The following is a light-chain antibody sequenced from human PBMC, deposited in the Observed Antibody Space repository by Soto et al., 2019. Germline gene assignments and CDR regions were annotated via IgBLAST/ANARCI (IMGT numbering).Light chain of an antibody. CDR3: QQRKTWPPT. Sequence: DTVLTQSPATLSLSPGERATLSCRTSQSVGSCLAWYQQRPGQGPRLLISGASNRATGIPARFSGSGSGTDFTLTISSLEPEDFAVYYCQQRKTWPPTFGGGTKVDIK. J-gene: IGKJ4*01. CDR2: GAS. V-gene: IGKV3-11*01. CDR1: QSVGSC.